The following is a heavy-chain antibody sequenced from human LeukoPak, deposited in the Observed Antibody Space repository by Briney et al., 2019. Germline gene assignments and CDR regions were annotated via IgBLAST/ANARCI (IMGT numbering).Heavy chain of an antibody. D-gene: IGHD3-3*01. CDR3: ARGLKSITIFGVVIKDYYYYMDV. V-gene: IGHV1-18*01. Sequence: ASVKVSCKASGYTFTSYGISWVRQAPGQGLEWMGWISAYNGNTNYAQKLQGRVTMTTDTSTSTAYMELRSLRSDDTAVYYCARGLKSITIFGVVIKDYYYYMDVWGKGTTVNVSS. CDR2: ISAYNGNT. J-gene: IGHJ6*03. CDR1: GYTFTSYG.